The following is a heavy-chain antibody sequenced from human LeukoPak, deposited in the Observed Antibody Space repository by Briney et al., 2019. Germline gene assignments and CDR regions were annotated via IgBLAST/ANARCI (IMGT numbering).Heavy chain of an antibody. CDR2: IYYSGST. J-gene: IGHJ4*02. Sequence: PSETLSLTCTVSGGSISSYYWSWIRQPPGKGLEWIGYIYYSGSTNYNPSLKSRVTISVDTSKNQFSLKLSSVTAADTAVYYCARVAPRIAAAVAWLADWGQGTLVTVSS. CDR3: ARVAPRIAAAVAWLAD. D-gene: IGHD6-13*01. CDR1: GGSISSYY. V-gene: IGHV4-59*01.